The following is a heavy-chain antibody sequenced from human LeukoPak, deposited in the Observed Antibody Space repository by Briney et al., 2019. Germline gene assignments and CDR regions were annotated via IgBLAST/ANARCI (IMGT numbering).Heavy chain of an antibody. CDR3: ARAGPGGYFDY. Sequence: SVKVSCKASGGTFSSYAISWVRQAPGQGLEWMGRIIPILGIANYAQKFQGRVTITADKSTSTAYMELSSLRSEDTAVYYCARAGPGGYFDYWGQGTLVTVSS. J-gene: IGHJ4*02. CDR1: GGTFSSYA. D-gene: IGHD3-10*01. V-gene: IGHV1-69*04. CDR2: IIPILGIA.